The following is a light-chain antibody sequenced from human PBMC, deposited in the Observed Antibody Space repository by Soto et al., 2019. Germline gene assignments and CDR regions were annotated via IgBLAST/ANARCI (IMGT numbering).Light chain of an antibody. V-gene: IGKV3-20*01. J-gene: IGKJ2*01. CDR1: QSVTSSY. Sequence: EIVLTQSPGTLSLSPGERVTLSCRASQSVTSSYLAWYQQKPGQAPRLLIYGASSRATGIPDRFSGSGSGTDFTLTISRLEPEDFAVYYCQQYGSSPVTFGQGTKLEIK. CDR2: GAS. CDR3: QQYGSSPVT.